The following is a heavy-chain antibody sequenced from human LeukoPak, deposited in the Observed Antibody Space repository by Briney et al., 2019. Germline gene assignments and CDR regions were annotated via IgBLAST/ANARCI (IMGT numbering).Heavy chain of an antibody. Sequence: GGSLRLSCAACGFTFSSYGMHWLRQAPGKGLEGVAFIRYDGSNKCYADSVKGRFTISRDNSMDTLYLQMNSLRTQDTAVYDCAKVGLLRFYEWFSVYWGQGTLVTVSS. V-gene: IGHV3-30*02. CDR1: GFTFSSYG. CDR2: IRYDGSNK. J-gene: IGHJ4*02. CDR3: AKVGLLRFYEWFSVY. D-gene: IGHD3-3*01.